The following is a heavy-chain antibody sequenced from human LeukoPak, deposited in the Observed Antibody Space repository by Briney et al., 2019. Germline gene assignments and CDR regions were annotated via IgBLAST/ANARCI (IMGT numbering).Heavy chain of an antibody. D-gene: IGHD2-21*02. J-gene: IGHJ3*02. Sequence: GGSLRLSCAASGVSFEDYGMSWVRQAPGKGLEWVSGINWNGGSTGYGDSVKGRFTISRDNAKNCLYLQMNSLRAEDTALYYCARDRESCGGDCYSSNDAFDIWGQGTKVTVSS. CDR3: ARDRESCGGDCYSSNDAFDI. CDR1: GVSFEDYG. V-gene: IGHV3-20*04. CDR2: INWNGGST.